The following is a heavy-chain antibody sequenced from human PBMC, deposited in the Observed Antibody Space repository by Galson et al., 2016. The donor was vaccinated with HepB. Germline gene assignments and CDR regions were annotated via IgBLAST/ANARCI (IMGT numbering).Heavy chain of an antibody. CDR1: GFTFSSYA. CDR2: ISDNGGST. Sequence: SLRLSCAASGFTFSSYAMNWVRQAPGKGLEWVSGISDNGGSTYYVDSVKGRFTISRDNFKNMLYLQVNSLRAEDTAVYYCAKGLTTVTTEVDYWGQGTLVTVSS. CDR3: AKGLTTVTTEVDY. D-gene: IGHD4-17*01. V-gene: IGHV3-23*01. J-gene: IGHJ4*02.